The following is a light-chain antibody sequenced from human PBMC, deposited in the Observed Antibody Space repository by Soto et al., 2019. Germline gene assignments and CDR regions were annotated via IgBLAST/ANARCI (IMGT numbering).Light chain of an antibody. CDR1: SSDVGGYNF. CDR3: CSYAGSYTFWV. CDR2: DVN. Sequence: QSALTQPRSVSGSPGQSVTISCTGTSSDVGGYNFVSWYQQYPGKAPKLMIYDVNVRPSGVPDRFSGPKSGNTASLTISVLQAEDEADYYCCSYAGSYTFWVFGGGTKVTVL. J-gene: IGLJ3*02. V-gene: IGLV2-11*01.